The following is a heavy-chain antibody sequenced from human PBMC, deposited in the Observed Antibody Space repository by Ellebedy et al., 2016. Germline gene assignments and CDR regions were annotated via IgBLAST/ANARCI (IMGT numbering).Heavy chain of an antibody. CDR3: ARDKFQGGHYDSSGPTPVDY. V-gene: IGHV1-18*01. Sequence: ASVKVSCKASGYTFTSYGISWVRQAPGQGLEWMGWISAYNGNTNYAQKLQGRVTMTTDTSTSTAYMELRSLRSDDTAVYYCARDKFQGGHYDSSGPTPVDYWGQGTLVTVSS. J-gene: IGHJ4*02. D-gene: IGHD3-22*01. CDR1: GYTFTSYG. CDR2: ISAYNGNT.